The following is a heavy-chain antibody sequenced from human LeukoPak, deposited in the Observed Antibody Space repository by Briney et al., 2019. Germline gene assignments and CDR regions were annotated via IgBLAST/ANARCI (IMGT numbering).Heavy chain of an antibody. CDR2: IWYDGSNK. Sequence: GGSLRLSCAASGFTFSRFGMHWVRQAPGKGLEWVAVIWYDGSNKYYADSVKGRFTISRDNSKSTLYLQMNSLRAEDTAVYYCARDHSSGWYSDYFDYWGQGTLVTVSS. CDR1: GFTFSRFG. V-gene: IGHV3-33*01. J-gene: IGHJ4*02. D-gene: IGHD6-19*01. CDR3: ARDHSSGWYSDYFDY.